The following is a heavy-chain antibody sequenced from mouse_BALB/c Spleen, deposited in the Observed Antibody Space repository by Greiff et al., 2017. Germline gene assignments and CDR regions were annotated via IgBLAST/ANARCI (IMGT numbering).Heavy chain of an antibody. D-gene: IGHD4-1*01. CDR3: ARKAGTRYFDY. J-gene: IGHJ2*01. CDR2: ISYSGST. V-gene: IGHV3-2*02. CDR1: GYSITSDYA. Sequence: EVHLVESGPGLVKPSQSLSLTCTVTGYSITSDYAWNWIRQFPGNKLEWMGYISYSGSTSYNPSLKSRISITRDTSKNQFFLQLNSVTTEDTATYYCARKAGTRYFDYWGQGTTLTVSS.